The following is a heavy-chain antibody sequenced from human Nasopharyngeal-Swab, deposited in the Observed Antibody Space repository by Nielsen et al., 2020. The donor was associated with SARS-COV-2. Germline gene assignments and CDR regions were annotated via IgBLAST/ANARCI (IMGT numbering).Heavy chain of an antibody. CDR2: IKSKTDGGTT. CDR3: TTEGTSGYYDAFDI. J-gene: IGHJ3*02. Sequence: LSLTCAASGFTFSNAWMSWVRQAPGKGLEWVGRIKSKTDGGTTDYAAPVKGRFTISRDDSKNTLYLQMNSLKTEDTAVYYCTTEGTSGYYDAFDIWGQGTMVTVSS. D-gene: IGHD3-22*01. CDR1: GFTFSNAW. V-gene: IGHV3-15*01.